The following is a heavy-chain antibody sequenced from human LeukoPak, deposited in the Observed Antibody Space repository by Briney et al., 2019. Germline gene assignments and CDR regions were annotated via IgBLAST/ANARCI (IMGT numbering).Heavy chain of an antibody. Sequence: GGSLRLSCAASGFTFSAYAITWVRQAPGKGLEWVSAIRGNSERTYYTDSVRGRFTISRDNSKDTVYLQISSLRVEDTAVYYCAREQSGTRGWYTVDYWGQGTLVAVSS. D-gene: IGHD6-19*01. CDR1: GFTFSAYA. V-gene: IGHV3-23*01. CDR3: AREQSGTRGWYTVDY. J-gene: IGHJ4*02. CDR2: IRGNSERT.